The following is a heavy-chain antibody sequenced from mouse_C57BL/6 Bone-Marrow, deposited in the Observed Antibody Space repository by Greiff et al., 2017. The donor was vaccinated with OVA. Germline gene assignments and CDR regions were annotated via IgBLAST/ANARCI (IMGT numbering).Heavy chain of an antibody. D-gene: IGHD3-3*01. V-gene: IGHV1-81*01. CDR1: GYTFTSYG. CDR3: AYLGGFAY. Sequence: ESGAELARPGASVKLSCKASGYTFTSYGISWVKQRTGQGLEWIGEIYPRSGNTYYNEKFKGKATLTADKSSSTAYMELRSLTSEDSAVYFCAYLGGFAYWGQGTLVTVSA. J-gene: IGHJ3*01. CDR2: IYPRSGNT.